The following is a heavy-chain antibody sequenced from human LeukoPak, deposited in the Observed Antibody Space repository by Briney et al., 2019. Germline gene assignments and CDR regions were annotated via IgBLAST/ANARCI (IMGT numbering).Heavy chain of an antibody. CDR2: ISGIGGST. J-gene: IGHJ4*02. CDR3: AKGVTGYGDGVDY. CDR1: GFTFSNYA. D-gene: IGHD5-18*01. Sequence: GGSLRLSCAASGFTFSNYAMSWVRQAPGKGLEWVSAISGIGGSTFYAASVRGRFTISIDKPKNKLYLKMNRLRAEDTAVYYCAKGVTGYGDGVDYWGQGNVVTVSS. V-gene: IGHV3-23*01.